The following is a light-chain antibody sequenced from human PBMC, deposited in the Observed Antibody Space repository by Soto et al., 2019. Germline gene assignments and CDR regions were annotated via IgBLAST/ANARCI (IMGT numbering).Light chain of an antibody. CDR2: GAS. J-gene: IGKJ4*01. Sequence: EMVLTQSPATLSGSPGERVTLSCRASRSISRNLAWYQQKAGQAPRLLIYGASTRATGIPDRFSGRGCGTELTLTINGLQSEDFATYYCQPHNNWPVVTFGGGTRVEIK. CDR1: RSISRN. V-gene: IGKV3-15*01. CDR3: QPHNNWPVVT.